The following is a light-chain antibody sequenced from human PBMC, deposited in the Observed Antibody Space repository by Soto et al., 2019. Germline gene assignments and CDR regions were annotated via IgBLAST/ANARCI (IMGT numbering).Light chain of an antibody. Sequence: IQMTQSASSLSASVGDRVTVTCRASQGIRNDLGWFQQKSGKAPKLLIYAASSLQSGVPSRFSGSGSGTDFTLTISRLEPEDFAVYYCQQYGSSITFGQGTRLEIK. J-gene: IGKJ5*01. CDR1: QGIRND. CDR3: QQYGSSIT. V-gene: IGKV1-17*01. CDR2: AAS.